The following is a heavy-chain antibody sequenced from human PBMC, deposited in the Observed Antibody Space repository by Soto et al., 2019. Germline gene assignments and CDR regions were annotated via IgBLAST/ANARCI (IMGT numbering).Heavy chain of an antibody. V-gene: IGHV2-5*01. Sequence: QITLKESGPTLVKPTQTLTLTCTFSGFSLSTSGVGVGWFRQPPGKALDWLALIYWNDDKLYTPSLQSRLTITKEPPKSQVAITMTSIDPVDTATYYCAHRRRISSNWDYYFDYWGQGTLVTVSS. J-gene: IGHJ4*02. CDR3: AHRRRISSNWDYYFDY. CDR2: IYWNDDK. D-gene: IGHD6-13*01. CDR1: GFSLSTSGVG.